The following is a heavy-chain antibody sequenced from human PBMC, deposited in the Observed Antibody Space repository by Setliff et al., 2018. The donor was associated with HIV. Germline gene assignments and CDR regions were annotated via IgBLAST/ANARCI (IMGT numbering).Heavy chain of an antibody. D-gene: IGHD3-3*01. J-gene: IGHJ4*02. Sequence: KASETLSLTCTVSGGSIRSSSYYWGWIRQPPGKGLEWIGSIYYNGNTYYNPSLKSRVTISVDTSKNQFSLKLSSVTAADTAVCYCATHVLQFLEWLSHFDYWGQGTLVTVSS. CDR1: GGSIRSSSYY. CDR3: ATHVLQFLEWLSHFDY. V-gene: IGHV4-39*01. CDR2: IYYNGNT.